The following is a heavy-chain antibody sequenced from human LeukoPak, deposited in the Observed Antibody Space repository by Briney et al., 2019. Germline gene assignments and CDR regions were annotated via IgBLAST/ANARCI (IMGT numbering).Heavy chain of an antibody. CDR2: MNAFNGNT. Sequence: ASVKVSRKASGYTFTSYGISWVRQAPGQGPEWMGWMNAFNGNTNYAQNLQGRVTMTTSPSSSTAYMELRSLTSDDTATYYCARDSHVVVVSAGLRDAFDIWGQGTMVTVSS. V-gene: IGHV1-18*04. CDR3: ARDSHVVVVSAGLRDAFDI. D-gene: IGHD2-21*02. J-gene: IGHJ3*02. CDR1: GYTFTSYG.